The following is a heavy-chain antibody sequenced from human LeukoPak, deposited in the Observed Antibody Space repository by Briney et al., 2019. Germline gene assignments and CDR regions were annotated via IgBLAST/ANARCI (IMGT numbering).Heavy chain of an antibody. CDR2: IKQGGNEK. J-gene: IGHJ4*02. Sequence: GGSLRLSCAASGFIFRNHWMSWVRQVPGRGLEWVAHIKQGGNEKHYVDSVEGRFTLSRDDSKNSLYLQMNSLRVDDSAVYYCARVIGSYGDSAYWGQGTLVTVSS. D-gene: IGHD3-16*01. V-gene: IGHV3-7*01. CDR3: ARVIGSYGDSAY. CDR1: GFIFRNHW.